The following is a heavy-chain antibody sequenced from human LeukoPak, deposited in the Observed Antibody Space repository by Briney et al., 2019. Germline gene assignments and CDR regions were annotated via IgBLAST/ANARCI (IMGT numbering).Heavy chain of an antibody. CDR3: ARRTYYDFWSGYSGFATGQYYFDY. J-gene: IGHJ4*02. CDR2: IYYSGST. D-gene: IGHD3-3*01. CDR1: GGSISSSSYY. V-gene: IGHV4-39*07. Sequence: PSETLSLTCTVSGGSISSSSYYRGWIRQPPGKGLEWIGSIYYSGSTYYNPSLKSRVTISVDTSKNQFSLKLSSVTAADTAVYYCARRTYYDFWSGYSGFATGQYYFDYWGQGTLVTVSS.